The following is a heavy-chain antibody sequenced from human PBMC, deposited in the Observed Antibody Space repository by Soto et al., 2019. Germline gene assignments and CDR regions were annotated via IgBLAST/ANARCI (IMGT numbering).Heavy chain of an antibody. CDR1: GYTFTGYY. CDR3: ARDSSSWSILDY. D-gene: IGHD6-13*01. CDR2: INPNSGGT. V-gene: IGHV1-2*02. Sequence: ASVKVSCKASGYTFTGYYMHWVRQAPGQGLEWMGWINPNSGGTNYAQKFQGRVTMTRDTSISTAYMELSRLRSDDTAVYYCARDSSSWSILDYWGQGTLVTVSS. J-gene: IGHJ4*02.